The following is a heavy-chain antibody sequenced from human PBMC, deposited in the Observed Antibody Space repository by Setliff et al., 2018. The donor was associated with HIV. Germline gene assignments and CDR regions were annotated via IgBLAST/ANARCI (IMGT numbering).Heavy chain of an antibody. J-gene: IGHJ3*02. D-gene: IGHD6-19*01. Sequence: ASVKVSCKASGYAFTSYGISWVRQAPGQGLEWMGWISVYNGNANYAQKVQGRVTMTTDTSTSTVYMELRSLRSDDTAVYYCARDEQWLVRVGAFDIWGQGTMVTVS. V-gene: IGHV1-18*01. CDR2: ISVYNGNA. CDR3: ARDEQWLVRVGAFDI. CDR1: GYAFTSYG.